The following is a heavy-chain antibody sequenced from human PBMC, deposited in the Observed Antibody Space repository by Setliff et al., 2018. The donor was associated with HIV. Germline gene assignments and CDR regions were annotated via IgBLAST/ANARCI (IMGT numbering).Heavy chain of an antibody. CDR2: ISGFNGNT. D-gene: IGHD6-19*01. J-gene: IGHJ3*02. V-gene: IGHV1-18*01. CDR1: GYSFARYG. Sequence: ASVKVSCKASGYSFARYGLSWVRQAPGQGLEWMGWISGFNGNTKYAQSFQDRVAMTTETATSTAYMEMRSLRSDDTAVYFCARVPYRSAWFSGGHDTFDIWGQGTMVTVSS. CDR3: ARVPYRSAWFSGGHDTFDI.